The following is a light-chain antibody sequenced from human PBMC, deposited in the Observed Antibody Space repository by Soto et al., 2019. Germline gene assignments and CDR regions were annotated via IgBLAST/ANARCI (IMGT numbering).Light chain of an antibody. CDR2: DAS. CDR3: QQYNSYSWT. Sequence: DIQMTQSPSTLSASVGERVTITCRASQSISSWLAWYQQKRGKAPKLLIYDASSLESGVPSRFSGSGSGTEFTLTISSLQPDDFATYYCQQYNSYSWTFGQGTKVEVK. J-gene: IGKJ1*01. CDR1: QSISSW. V-gene: IGKV1-5*01.